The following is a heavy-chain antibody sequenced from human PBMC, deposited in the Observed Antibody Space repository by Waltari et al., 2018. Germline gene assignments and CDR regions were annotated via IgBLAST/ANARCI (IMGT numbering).Heavy chain of an antibody. CDR3: ARDITGSTKGGWFDP. J-gene: IGHJ5*02. CDR1: GYPCTNYD. Sequence: QVQLVQSGAEVKKPGASVKVSCKASGYPCTNYDINWVRPATGQGLEWMGWMNPNSGNAGYAQKFQGRVTITRNTSISTAYMELSSLRSEDTAVYYCARDITGSTKGGWFDPWGQGTLVTVSS. V-gene: IGHV1-8*03. CDR2: MNPNSGNA. D-gene: IGHD1-7*01.